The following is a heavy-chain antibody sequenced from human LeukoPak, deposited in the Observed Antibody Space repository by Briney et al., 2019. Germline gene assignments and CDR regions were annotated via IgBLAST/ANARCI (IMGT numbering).Heavy chain of an antibody. CDR2: ISSASTYT. V-gene: IGHV3-11*03. Sequence: PGGSLRLSCAASGFTVSNNYMSWIRQAPGKGLEWVSFISSASTYTNFADSVKGRFTVSRDNAKNSLFLQMNSLRAEDTAVYYCAKFLTGQYDAFDIWGQGTMVTVSA. CDR1: GFTVSNNY. CDR3: AKFLTGQYDAFDI. D-gene: IGHD3-9*01. J-gene: IGHJ3*02.